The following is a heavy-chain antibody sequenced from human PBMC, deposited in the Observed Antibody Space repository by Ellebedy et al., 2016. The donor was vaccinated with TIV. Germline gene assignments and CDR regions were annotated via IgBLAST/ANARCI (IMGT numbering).Heavy chain of an antibody. Sequence: MPSETLSLTCSFSGGSIPSYSWSWIRQHPGKGMEWIGFSDSRGRAHYNPSLRSRLTISVDTSTNQFSLKLSSVTAADTAVYYCARDLYSGHYEGFGAFDIWGQGTLVTVSS. CDR1: GGSIPSYS. J-gene: IGHJ3*02. CDR2: SDSRGRA. D-gene: IGHD1-26*01. CDR3: ARDLYSGHYEGFGAFDI. V-gene: IGHV4-59*06.